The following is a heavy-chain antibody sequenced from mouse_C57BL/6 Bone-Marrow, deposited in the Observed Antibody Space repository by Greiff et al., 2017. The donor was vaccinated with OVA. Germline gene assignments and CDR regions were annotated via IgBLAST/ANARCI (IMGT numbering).Heavy chain of an antibody. D-gene: IGHD2-5*01. CDR3: ARDIVTTPHHYYAMDY. V-gene: IGHV5-4*01. Sequence: EVMLVESGGGLVKPGGSLKLSCAASGFTFSSYAMSWVRQTPEKRLEWVATISDGGSYTYYPDNVKGRFTISRDNAKNNLYLQMSHLKSEDTAMYYCARDIVTTPHHYYAMDYWGQGTSVTVSS. CDR1: GFTFSSYA. J-gene: IGHJ4*01. CDR2: ISDGGSYT.